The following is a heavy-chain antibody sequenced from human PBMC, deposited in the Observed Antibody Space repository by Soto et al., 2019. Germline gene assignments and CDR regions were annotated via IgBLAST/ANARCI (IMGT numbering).Heavy chain of an antibody. V-gene: IGHV4-31*01. J-gene: IGHJ6*02. CDR2: IYYSRST. CDR1: GGSISSGGYY. CDR3: ERERRYYDILTGYGPYGMDV. Sequence: SETLSLTCTVSGGSISSGGYYWSWIRQHPGKGREWIGYIYYSRSTYYNPTLKSQVTISIDTSKNQFSLKLSSVTAADTAVYYCERERRYYDILTGYGPYGMDVWGQGTTVTVSS. D-gene: IGHD3-9*01.